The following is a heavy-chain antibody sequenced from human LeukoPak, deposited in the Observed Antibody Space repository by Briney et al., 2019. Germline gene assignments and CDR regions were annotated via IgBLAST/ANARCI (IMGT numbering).Heavy chain of an antibody. CDR3: ARHLYCGGDCYREFDY. CDR1: GGSISSYY. J-gene: IGHJ4*02. CDR2: IYTSGST. D-gene: IGHD2-21*02. V-gene: IGHV4-4*07. Sequence: SETLSLTCTVSGGSISSYYWSWIRQPAGMGLEWIGRIYTSGSTNYNPSLKSRVTMSVDTSKNQFSLKLSSVTAADTAVYYCARHLYCGGDCYREFDYWGQGTLVTVSS.